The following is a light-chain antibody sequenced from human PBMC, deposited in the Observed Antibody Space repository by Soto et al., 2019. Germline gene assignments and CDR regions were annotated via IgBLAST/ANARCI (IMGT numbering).Light chain of an antibody. CDR2: AAS. CDR1: QSISDW. V-gene: IGKV1-39*01. Sequence: DTQMTQSPSTLSASVGDRVTITCRASQSISDWLAWYQQKPGKAPKLLIYAASTLQSGVPSRFSGSRSGTDFTLTISSLQPEDFASYYCQQSYSTPPTFGQGTKVDI. J-gene: IGKJ1*01. CDR3: QQSYSTPPT.